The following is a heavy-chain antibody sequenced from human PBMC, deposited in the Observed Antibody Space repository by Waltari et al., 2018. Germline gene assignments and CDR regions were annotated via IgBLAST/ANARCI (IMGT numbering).Heavy chain of an antibody. J-gene: IGHJ6*02. CDR1: GYSISSGYY. V-gene: IGHV4-38-2*01. CDR3: ARFPASTTVTSGNGMDV. Sequence: QVQLQESGPGLVKPSETLSLTCAVSGYSISSGYYWGWIRQPPGKGLEWIGSIYHSGITSYNPSLKRRVTITRNTSISTAYMELSSLRSEDTAVYYCARFPASTTVTSGNGMDVWGQGTTVTVSS. D-gene: IGHD4-17*01. CDR2: IYHSGIT.